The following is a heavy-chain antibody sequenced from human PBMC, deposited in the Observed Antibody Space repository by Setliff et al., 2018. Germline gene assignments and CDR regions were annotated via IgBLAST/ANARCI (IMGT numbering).Heavy chain of an antibody. CDR3: ARMSGFQYMDV. V-gene: IGHV4-38-2*01. Sequence: PSETLSLTCAVSGFSISSGYYWGWIRQPPGKGLEWIVNIHHSGKAYYNPSLKSRVTMSVDTSKNHVSLKLSSVTAEDTAVYYCARMSGFQYMDVWGKGTTVTVSS. D-gene: IGHD3-3*01. CDR1: GFSISSGYY. CDR2: IHHSGKA. J-gene: IGHJ6*03.